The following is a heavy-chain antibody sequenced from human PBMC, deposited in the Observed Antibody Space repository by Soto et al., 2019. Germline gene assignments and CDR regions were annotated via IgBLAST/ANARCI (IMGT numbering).Heavy chain of an antibody. Sequence: QVQLVESGGGVVQPGRSLRLSCAASGFTFSRYGMHWVRQAPGKGLEWVAVISYDGSNKYYADSVKGRFTISRDNSKNTLYLQMNSLRAEDTAVYYCAKAWAYYYGSGDYGMDVWGQGTTVTVSS. CDR2: ISYDGSNK. CDR3: AKAWAYYYGSGDYGMDV. D-gene: IGHD3-10*01. CDR1: GFTFSRYG. V-gene: IGHV3-30*18. J-gene: IGHJ6*02.